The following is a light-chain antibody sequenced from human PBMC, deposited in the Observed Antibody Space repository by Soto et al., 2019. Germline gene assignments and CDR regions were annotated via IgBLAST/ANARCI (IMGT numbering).Light chain of an antibody. Sequence: QSALTQPASVSGSPGQWITISCTRTSSDVGGYNYVSWYQQHPGKAPKLMIYDVSNRPSGVSNRFSGSKSGNTASLTISGLQAEDEADYYCSSYTSSSTLFGGGTKVTVL. J-gene: IGLJ2*01. CDR1: SSDVGGYNY. CDR2: DVS. V-gene: IGLV2-14*01. CDR3: SSYTSSSTL.